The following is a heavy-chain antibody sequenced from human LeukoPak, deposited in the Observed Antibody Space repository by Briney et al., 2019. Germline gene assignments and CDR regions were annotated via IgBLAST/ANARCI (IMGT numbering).Heavy chain of an antibody. V-gene: IGHV3-66*02. CDR1: GITLSNYG. Sequence: GGSLRLSCAVSGITLSNYGMSWVRQAPGKGLEWVSVIYSGGSTYYADSVKGRFTISRDNSKNTLYLQMNSLRAEDTAVYYCARTYNWNFDYWGQGTLVTVSS. CDR3: ARTYNWNFDY. CDR2: IYSGGST. J-gene: IGHJ4*02. D-gene: IGHD1-20*01.